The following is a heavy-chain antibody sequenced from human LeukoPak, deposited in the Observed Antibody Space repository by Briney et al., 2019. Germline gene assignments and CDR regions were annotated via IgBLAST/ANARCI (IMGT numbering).Heavy chain of an antibody. D-gene: IGHD2-2*01. Sequence: SVKVSCKASGYTFTSYGISWVRQAPGQGLEWMGRIIPILGIANYAQKFQGRVTITADKSASTAYMELTSLRSEDTAVYYCARGGYCGGTSCYLDFWGQGTVVTVSS. V-gene: IGHV1-69*04. CDR1: GYTFTSYG. J-gene: IGHJ4*02. CDR2: IIPILGIA. CDR3: ARGGYCGGTSCYLDF.